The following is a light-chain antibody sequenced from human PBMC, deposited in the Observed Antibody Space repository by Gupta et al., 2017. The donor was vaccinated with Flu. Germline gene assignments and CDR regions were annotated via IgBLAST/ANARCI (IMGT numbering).Light chain of an antibody. Sequence: PTFLSAAVRDRVTSTCRASQGQLTYLAWYQQKPGTVPAVLIHSSSTLRSGVPSRFSGAGSGTEFTLAINSLQPEDFATYYCQQCNFYPRTFGQGTRVTIK. J-gene: IGKJ1*01. CDR2: SSS. CDR1: QGQLTY. V-gene: IGKV1-9*01. CDR3: QQCNFYPRT.